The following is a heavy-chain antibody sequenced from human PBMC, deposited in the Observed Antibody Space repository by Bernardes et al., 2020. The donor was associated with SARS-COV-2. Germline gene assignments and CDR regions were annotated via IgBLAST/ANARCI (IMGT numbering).Heavy chain of an antibody. CDR3: ARVRSGWYQDGHAFDV. D-gene: IGHD6-19*01. CDR1: GFTVSANY. Sequence: GRSLRLSCAASGFTVSANYMSWVRQAPGKGLEWVSVIYSGGSTYYADSVKGRFTISRDNSRNTLYLQMSSLRAEDTAVYYCARVRSGWYQDGHAFDVWGQGTMVTVSS. J-gene: IGHJ3*01. V-gene: IGHV3-53*01. CDR2: IYSGGST.